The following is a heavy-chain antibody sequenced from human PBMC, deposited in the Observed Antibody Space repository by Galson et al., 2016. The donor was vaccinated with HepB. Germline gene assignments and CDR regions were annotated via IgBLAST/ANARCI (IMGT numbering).Heavy chain of an antibody. J-gene: IGHJ4*02. D-gene: IGHD2-15*01. V-gene: IGHV3-30*18. CDR1: GFTFSNYG. CDR3: AKGDLSGESIDY. CDR2: ISYDGSHK. Sequence: SLRLSCAASGFTFSNYGMHWVRQAPGKGLEWVAVISYDGSHKFYTDSVRGRFPISRDNSKNTLYLQMNSLRAEDTAVYYCAKGDLSGESIDYGGQGTLVTVSS.